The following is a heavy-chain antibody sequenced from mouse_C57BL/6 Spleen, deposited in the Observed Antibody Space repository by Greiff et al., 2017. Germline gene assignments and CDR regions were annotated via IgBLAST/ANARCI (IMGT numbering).Heavy chain of an antibody. CDR1: GYAFSSYW. J-gene: IGHJ2*01. D-gene: IGHD1-1*01. CDR2: IYPGAGDT. CDR3: ARVRGKDRSDGSDY. Sequence: QVQLQQSGAELVKPGASVKISCKASGYAFSSYWMNWVKQRPGKGLEWIGQIYPGAGDTNYNGEFKGKATLTADKSSSTAYMQLSSLTSEASAVDVCARVRGKDRSDGSDYWGQGTTLTVSA. V-gene: IGHV1-80*01.